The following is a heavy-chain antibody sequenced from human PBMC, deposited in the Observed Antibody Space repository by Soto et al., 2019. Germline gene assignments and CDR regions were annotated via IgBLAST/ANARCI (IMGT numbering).Heavy chain of an antibody. CDR2: ISGSGGST. Sequence: GGSLRLSCAASGFTFSSYVMSWVRQAPGKGLEWVSAISGSGGSTYYADSVKGRFTISRDNSKNTLYLQMNSLRAEDTAVYYCAKYLTGLGYFDYWGQGTLVTVSS. J-gene: IGHJ4*02. CDR1: GFTFSSYV. CDR3: AKYLTGLGYFDY. V-gene: IGHV3-23*01. D-gene: IGHD1-26*01.